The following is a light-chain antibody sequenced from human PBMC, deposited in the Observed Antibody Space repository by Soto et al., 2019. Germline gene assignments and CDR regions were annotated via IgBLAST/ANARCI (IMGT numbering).Light chain of an antibody. V-gene: IGKV1-27*01. Sequence: DIQMTQSPSSLSASVGDKVTITCRATQCIATDLAWYQQKPGKAPKLLIYGASTLQSRVPSRFSGIGSGTDFTLTISSLQAEDVATYYCQSYLSAPFTFGPGTSVDIK. J-gene: IGKJ3*01. CDR1: QCIATD. CDR2: GAS. CDR3: QSYLSAPFT.